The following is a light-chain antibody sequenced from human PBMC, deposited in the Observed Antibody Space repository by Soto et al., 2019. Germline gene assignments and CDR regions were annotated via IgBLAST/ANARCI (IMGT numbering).Light chain of an antibody. Sequence: DIQMTQSPSTLSASVGDRVTITCRASQSISSWLAWYQQKPGKAPKLLIYDASSLESGVPSRFSGSGSGTEFTLTISSLQSEDFAVYYCQHYVNWPLTFGGGTKVDIK. J-gene: IGKJ4*01. V-gene: IGKV1-5*01. CDR2: DAS. CDR3: QHYVNWPLT. CDR1: QSISSW.